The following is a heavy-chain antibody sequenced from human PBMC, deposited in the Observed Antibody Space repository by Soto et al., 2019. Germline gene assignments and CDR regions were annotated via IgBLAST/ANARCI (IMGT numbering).Heavy chain of an antibody. CDR1: AASISSDTYY. D-gene: IGHD3-16*01. CDR3: ARGQIVMLN. CDR2: SSHNAVT. J-gene: IGHJ4*02. Sequence: PAETLSPTCAVFAASISSDTYYWSWIRQYPGRGLEWIGYSSHNAVTWYNPSLQSRVNISIDKSANQFAMTLKSVTDADTAVYYCARGQIVMLNWGQGTLVTVSS. V-gene: IGHV4-31*11.